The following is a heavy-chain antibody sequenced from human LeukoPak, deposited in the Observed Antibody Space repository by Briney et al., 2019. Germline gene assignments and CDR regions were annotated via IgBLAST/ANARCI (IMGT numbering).Heavy chain of an antibody. Sequence: GGSLRLPCAASGFTFSSYAMSWVRQAPGKGLEWVSAISGSGGSTYYADSVKGRFTISRDNSKNTLYLQMNSLRAEDTAVYYCAKDQAYLVAATPRFDPWSQGTLVTVSS. CDR2: ISGSGGST. CDR1: GFTFSSYA. D-gene: IGHD2-15*01. V-gene: IGHV3-23*01. CDR3: AKDQAYLVAATPRFDP. J-gene: IGHJ5*02.